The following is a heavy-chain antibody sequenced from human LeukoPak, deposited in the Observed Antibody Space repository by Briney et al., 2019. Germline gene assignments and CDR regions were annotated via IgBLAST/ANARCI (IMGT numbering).Heavy chain of an antibody. CDR2: ILYDGSSK. CDR1: GFTFSHYT. V-gene: IGHV3-30-3*01. Sequence: GGSLRLSCVASGFTFSHYTMHWVRQAPGKGLEWVALILYDGSSKYYADSVKGRFTISRDDSKNTLYLQMNSLRAEDTAVYYCATYSSLNRREFQFWGQGTLLTVSS. CDR3: ATYSSLNRREFQF. J-gene: IGHJ1*01. D-gene: IGHD3-22*01.